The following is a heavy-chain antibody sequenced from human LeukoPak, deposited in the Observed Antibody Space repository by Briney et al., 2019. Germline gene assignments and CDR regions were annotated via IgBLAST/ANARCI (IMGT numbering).Heavy chain of an antibody. CDR3: ARLHWGATPGTGEYYYYHMDV. D-gene: IGHD6-13*01. Sequence: GESLKISCKTSGYSFTTYWIGWVRQMPGTGLEWVGAIYPGDSNTRYSPSFQGQVTISADKSISTAYLQWSSLKASDTAMYYCARLHWGATPGTGEYYYYHMDVWGPGTTVTVSS. J-gene: IGHJ6*02. CDR1: GYSFTTYW. V-gene: IGHV5-51*01. CDR2: IYPGDSNT.